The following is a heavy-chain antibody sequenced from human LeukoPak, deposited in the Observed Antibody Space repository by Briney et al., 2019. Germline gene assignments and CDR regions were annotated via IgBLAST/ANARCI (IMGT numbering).Heavy chain of an antibody. CDR3: VRGSTDWNGMDV. CDR2: IWYDGSNK. J-gene: IGHJ6*02. V-gene: IGHV3-33*01. Sequence: GRSLRLSCAASGFTFSSYGMHWVRQAPGKGLEWVAVIWYDGSNKYYADSVKGRFTISRDNSKNTLYLQMNSLRAEDTAVYYCVRGSTDWNGMDVWGQGTTVTVSS. CDR1: GFTFSSYG. D-gene: IGHD6-19*01.